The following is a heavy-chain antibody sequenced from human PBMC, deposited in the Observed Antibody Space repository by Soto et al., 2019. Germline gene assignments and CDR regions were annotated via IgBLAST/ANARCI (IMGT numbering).Heavy chain of an antibody. CDR3: ARLVPYYYYGMDG. D-gene: IGHD3-10*01. V-gene: IGHV4-39*01. Sequence: SETLSRTCTVSGVSISSSSYYWGWIRQPPAKGLEWIGSIYYSWSTYYNPSLKSRVTISVDTPNNQYSLKRSSLTAADPAVDYCARLVPYYYYGMDGWGQGSTVGVAS. J-gene: IGHJ6*01. CDR2: IYYSWST. CDR1: GVSISSSSYY.